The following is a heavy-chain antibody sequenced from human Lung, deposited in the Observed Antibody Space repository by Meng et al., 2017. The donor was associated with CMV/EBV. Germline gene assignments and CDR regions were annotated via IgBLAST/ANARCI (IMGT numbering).Heavy chain of an antibody. V-gene: IGHV4-4*02. Sequence: SETLSLTCAVSGDSIISSNWWSWVRQPPGEGLEWIGEIHHSGTTNYNPSLKSRVTISVDKSKNQFSLKLTSVTAADTAFYYCARRGPQLYDYWGQGTLVXVSS. J-gene: IGHJ4*02. CDR1: GDSIISSNW. CDR2: IHHSGTT. CDR3: ARRGPQLYDY. D-gene: IGHD3-10*01.